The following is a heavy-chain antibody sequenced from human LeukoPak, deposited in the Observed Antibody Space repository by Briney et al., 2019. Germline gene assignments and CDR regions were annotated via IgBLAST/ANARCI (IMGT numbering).Heavy chain of an antibody. CDR1: GSTFSSYE. CDR3: AREYYDILTGSSHFDY. D-gene: IGHD3-9*01. J-gene: IGHJ4*02. CDR2: ISSSGSTI. V-gene: IGHV3-48*03. Sequence: GGSLRLSCAASGSTFSSYEMNWVRQAPGKGLEWVSYISSSGSTIYYADSVKGRFTISRDNAKNSLYLQMNSLRAEDTAVYYCAREYYDILTGSSHFDYWGQGTLVTVSS.